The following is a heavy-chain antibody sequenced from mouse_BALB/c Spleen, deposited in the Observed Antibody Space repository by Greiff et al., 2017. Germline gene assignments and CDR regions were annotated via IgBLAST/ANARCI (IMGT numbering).Heavy chain of an antibody. CDR3: ARSMNFPIYYYGSRGAY. CDR1: GYSITSDYA. CDR2: ISYSGST. Sequence: EVQLQQSGPGLVKPSQSLSLTCTVTGYSITSDYAWNWIRQFPGNKLEWMGYISYSGSTSYNPSLKSRISITRDTSKNQFFLQLNSVTTEDTATYYCARSMNFPIYYYGSRGAYWGQGTLVTVSA. D-gene: IGHD1-1*01. J-gene: IGHJ3*01. V-gene: IGHV3-2*02.